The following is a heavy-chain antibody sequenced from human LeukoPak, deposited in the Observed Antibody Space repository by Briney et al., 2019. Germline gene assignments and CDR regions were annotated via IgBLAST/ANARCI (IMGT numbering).Heavy chain of an antibody. CDR3: ARDSTPRNSGEAFDI. V-gene: IGHV3-11*01. J-gene: IGHJ3*02. CDR1: GFTFSDYY. Sequence: GGSLRLSCAASGFTFSDYYMSWIRQAPGKGLEWVSYISSSGSTIYYADSVKGRFTISRDNAKNSLYLQMNSLRAEDTAVYYRARDSTPRNSGEAFDIWGQGTMVTVSS. CDR2: ISSSGSTI. D-gene: IGHD1-26*01.